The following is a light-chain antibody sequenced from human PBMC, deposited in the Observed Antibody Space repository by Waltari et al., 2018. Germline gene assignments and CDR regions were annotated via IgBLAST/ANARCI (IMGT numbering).Light chain of an antibody. Sequence: QSALAQPASVSGSPGQSITISCTGTSSDVGAYNFVSWYQHHPGKAPKLIIYDVSRWPAGVSNRFSGSNAGNTASLTISGLQAEDEADYYCSSYTTISTTLFGGGTKVTVL. CDR2: DVS. J-gene: IGLJ2*01. CDR1: SSDVGAYNF. CDR3: SSYTTISTTL. V-gene: IGLV2-14*01.